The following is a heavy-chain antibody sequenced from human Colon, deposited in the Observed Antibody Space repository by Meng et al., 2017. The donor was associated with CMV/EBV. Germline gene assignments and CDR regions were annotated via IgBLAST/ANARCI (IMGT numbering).Heavy chain of an antibody. D-gene: IGHD1-26*01. J-gene: IGHJ3*02. CDR3: APLLPGGAFDI. V-gene: IGHV4-39*01. CDR2: IYYSGST. Sequence: SETLSLTCTVSGGPISSSSYYWGWIRQPPGKGLEWIGSIYYSGSTYYNPSLTSRVTISVDTSKNQFSLKLISVTAADTAVYYCAPLLPGGAFDIWGQGTMVTVSS. CDR1: GGPISSSSYY.